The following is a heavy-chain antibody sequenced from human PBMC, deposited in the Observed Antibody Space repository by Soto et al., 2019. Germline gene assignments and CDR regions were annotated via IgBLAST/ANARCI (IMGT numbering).Heavy chain of an antibody. J-gene: IGHJ4*02. CDR2: IRSKANNYAT. CDR1: GFTFSVSA. D-gene: IGHD4-4*01. V-gene: IGHV3-73*02. Sequence: EVQLVQSGRGLVQPGGSLKLSCAASGFTFSVSAMHWVRQASGKGLEWVGRIRSKANNYATEYAASVTGRFTISRDDSKNTAYLQMNSLKTQDTAVYYCTHDYSNYWGQGTLVTVSS. CDR3: THDYSNY.